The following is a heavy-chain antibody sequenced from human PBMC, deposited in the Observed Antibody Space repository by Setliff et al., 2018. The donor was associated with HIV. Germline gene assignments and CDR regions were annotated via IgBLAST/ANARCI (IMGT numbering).Heavy chain of an antibody. CDR2: IKQDGSEK. J-gene: IGHJ4*02. D-gene: IGHD3-22*01. CDR1: GFSFSAYA. V-gene: IGHV3-7*01. Sequence: GSLRLSCTASGFSFSAYAMTWVRQAPGKGLEWVANIKQDGSEKYYVDSVKGRLTISRDNVKNSLYLQMNSLRAEDTAVYYCAREAYYYDSSGYYCDYWGQGTLVTVSS. CDR3: AREAYYYDSSGYYCDY.